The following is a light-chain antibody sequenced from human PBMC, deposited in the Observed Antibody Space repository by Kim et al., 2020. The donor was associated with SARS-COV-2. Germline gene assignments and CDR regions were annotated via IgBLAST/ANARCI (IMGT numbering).Light chain of an antibody. V-gene: IGLV2-14*01. J-gene: IGLJ3*02. CDR3: SSYTSSISWV. CDR2: DVS. CDR1: SSDVGGYNY. Sequence: QSALTQPASVSGSPGQSITISCTGSSSDVGGYNYVSWYQKHPGKAPQLMIYDVSQRPSGVSDRFSGSKSGNTASLTISGLQAEDEADYYCSSYTSSISWVFGGGTKLTVL.